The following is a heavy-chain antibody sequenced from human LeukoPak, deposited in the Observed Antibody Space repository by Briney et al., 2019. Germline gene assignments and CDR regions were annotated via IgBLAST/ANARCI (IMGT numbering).Heavy chain of an antibody. CDR3: ARATSWSPIGDSYYYMDV. D-gene: IGHD2-2*01. CDR1: RYTFTSYD. Sequence: ASVKVSSKASRYTFTSYDINCVRQATGQGREWMGWMNPNSDNTGYAQKLQGGVTLTRDTPISTAYIALSALRSEDTAVYYCARATSWSPIGDSYYYMDVWGKGTTVAISS. CDR2: MNPNSDNT. V-gene: IGHV1-8*01. J-gene: IGHJ6*03.